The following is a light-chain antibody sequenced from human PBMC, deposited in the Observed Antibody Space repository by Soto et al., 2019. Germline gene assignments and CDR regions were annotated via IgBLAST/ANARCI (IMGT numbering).Light chain of an antibody. Sequence: QSALTQPPSASGSPGQSVTISCTGTSSDVGAYNYVSWYQQHPGKAPKLMIYEVSKRPSGVPDRFSGSKSDNTASLTVSGLQAEDEADYYCSSYAGSKAVFGGGTQLTVL. V-gene: IGLV2-8*01. J-gene: IGLJ3*02. CDR1: SSDVGAYNY. CDR3: SSYAGSKAV. CDR2: EVS.